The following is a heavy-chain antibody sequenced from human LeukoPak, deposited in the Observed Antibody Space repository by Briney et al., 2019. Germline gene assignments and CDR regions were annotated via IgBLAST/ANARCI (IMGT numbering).Heavy chain of an antibody. J-gene: IGHJ4*02. Sequence: GGSLRLSCAASGFTFSSYAMSWVRQAPGKGLEWVSAISGSGGSTYYADSVEGRFTISRDNSKNTLYLQMNSLRAEDTAVYYCAKDQKWELLPFDYWGQGTLVTVSS. D-gene: IGHD1-26*01. V-gene: IGHV3-23*01. CDR2: ISGSGGST. CDR1: GFTFSSYA. CDR3: AKDQKWELLPFDY.